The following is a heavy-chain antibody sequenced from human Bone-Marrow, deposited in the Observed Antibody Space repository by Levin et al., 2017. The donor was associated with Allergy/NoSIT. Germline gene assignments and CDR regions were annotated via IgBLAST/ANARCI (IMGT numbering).Heavy chain of an antibody. CDR2: INANGRT. Sequence: PSETLSLTCTVSGDSISDYYWSWFRQPPGRGLEWIAFINANGRTVYNPSLQSRTTISLDTPKNQFSLRLGSVTAADTASYYCARHSNGGTYPLDYWGQGTLVTVSS. D-gene: IGHD3-16*01. CDR1: GDSISDYY. J-gene: IGHJ4*02. V-gene: IGHV4-59*01. CDR3: ARHSNGGTYPLDY.